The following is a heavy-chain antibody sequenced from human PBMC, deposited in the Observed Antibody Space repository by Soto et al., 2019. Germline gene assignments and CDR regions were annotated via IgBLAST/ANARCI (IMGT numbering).Heavy chain of an antibody. CDR1: GGTFSSYA. Sequence: QVQLVQSGAEVKKPGSSVKVSCKASGGTFSSYAISWVRQAPGPGLEWMGGIIPIFGTANYAQKFQGRVTITADESTSTEYMELSSLRSEDTAVYYCATYYYDSSGYPHAAFDIWGQGTMVTVSS. V-gene: IGHV1-69*01. CDR2: IIPIFGTA. D-gene: IGHD3-22*01. CDR3: ATYYYDSSGYPHAAFDI. J-gene: IGHJ3*02.